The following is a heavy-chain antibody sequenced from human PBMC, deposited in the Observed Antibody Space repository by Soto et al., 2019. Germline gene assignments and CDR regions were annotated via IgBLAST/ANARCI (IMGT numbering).Heavy chain of an antibody. CDR3: ATDSGTSDY. CDR2: IKQDGSER. V-gene: IGHV3-7*01. J-gene: IGHJ4*02. Sequence: GGSLRLSCAASGFTFSTYWMSWVRQAPGKGLEWVANIKQDGSERYYVDSVKGRFTISRDNAKNSLYLQMNSLRAEDTAVYYCATDSGTSDYWGQGTLVTVSS. D-gene: IGHD1-1*01. CDR1: GFTFSTYW.